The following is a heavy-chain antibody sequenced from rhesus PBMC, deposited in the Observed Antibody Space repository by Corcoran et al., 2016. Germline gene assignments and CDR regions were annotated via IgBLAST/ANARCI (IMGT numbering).Heavy chain of an antibody. J-gene: IGHJ4*01. CDR2: ISGSSGST. Sequence: VQLVESGGGLVQPGGSLRLSCAASGFTFSNYWMSWVRQGPGKGMEWIGYISGSSGSTYYNPSLKSRVTISTDTSKNQFSLKLSSVTAAYTAVYYCARGGYSYSYYWGQGVLVTVSS. D-gene: IGHD5-12*01. CDR1: GFTFSNYW. CDR3: ARGGYSYSYY. V-gene: IGHV4-65*01.